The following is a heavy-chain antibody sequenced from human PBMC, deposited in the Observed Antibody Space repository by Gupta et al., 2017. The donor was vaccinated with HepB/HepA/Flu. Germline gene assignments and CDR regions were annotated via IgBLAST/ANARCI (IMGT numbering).Heavy chain of an antibody. CDR2: ISWNSGSI. D-gene: IGHD6-13*01. V-gene: IGHV3-9*01. Sequence: EVQLVESGGGLVQPGRSLRLSCAASGFTFDDYAMHWVRQAPGKGLEWVSGISWNSGSIGYADSGKGRFTISRDNAKNSLYLQMNSLRSEDTALYYCAKVMEISSSWPGIFDYWGQGTLVTVSS. CDR3: AKVMEISSSWPGIFDY. J-gene: IGHJ4*02. CDR1: GFTFDDYA.